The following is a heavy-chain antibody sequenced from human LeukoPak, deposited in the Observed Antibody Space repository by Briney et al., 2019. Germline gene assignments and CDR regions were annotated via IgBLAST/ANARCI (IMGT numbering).Heavy chain of an antibody. CDR1: GFTFSSYA. CDR2: ISYDGSNK. V-gene: IGHV3-30-3*01. CDR3: ARLPPAQYCSSTSCYLNYFDY. J-gene: IGHJ4*02. D-gene: IGHD2-2*01. Sequence: PGGSLRLSCAASGFTFSSYAMHWVRQAPGKGLEWVAVISYDGSNKYYADSVKGRFTISRDNSKNTLYLQMNSLRAEDTAVYYCARLPPAQYCSSTSCYLNYFDYWGQGTLVSVSS.